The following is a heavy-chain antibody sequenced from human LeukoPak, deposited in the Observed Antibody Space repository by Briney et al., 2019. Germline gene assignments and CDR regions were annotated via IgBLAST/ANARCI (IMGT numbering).Heavy chain of an antibody. CDR3: ASASDFGVGYGMDV. J-gene: IGHJ6*02. CDR1: GFTFSTKW. D-gene: IGHD3-3*01. Sequence: GGSLRLSCAASGFTFSTKWMHGVRQAPGKGLVWVSRIISDGSSTIYADSVKGRFTISRDNAKNTLYLQMNSLRAEDTAVYYCASASDFGVGYGMDVWGQGTTVTVSS. V-gene: IGHV3-74*01. CDR2: IISDGSST.